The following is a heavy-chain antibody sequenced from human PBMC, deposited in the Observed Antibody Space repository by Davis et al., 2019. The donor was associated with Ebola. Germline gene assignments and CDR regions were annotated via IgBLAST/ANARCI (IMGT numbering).Heavy chain of an antibody. CDR3: ARYQGVTPTDY. J-gene: IGHJ4*02. Sequence: ASVKVSCKASGYSFTADGISWVRQAPGQGLEWMGWISAYNGNTNYAQKLQGRVTMTTDTSTSTAYMELRSLRSDDTAVYYCARYQGVTPTDYWGQGTLVTVSS. CDR2: ISAYNGNT. D-gene: IGHD2-2*01. V-gene: IGHV1-18*01. CDR1: GYSFTADG.